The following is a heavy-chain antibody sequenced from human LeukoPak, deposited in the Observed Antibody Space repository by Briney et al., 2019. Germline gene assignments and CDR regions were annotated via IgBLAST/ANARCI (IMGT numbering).Heavy chain of an antibody. CDR3: ARLVGAATDPFNY. D-gene: IGHD1-26*01. CDR1: SGSIRSSINY. J-gene: IGHJ4*02. Sequence: SETLSLTCTVSSGSIRSSINYWGWIREPPGKGLEWIGSIYYSGSTYYNPSLKSRVTISIDTSKNQFSLKLSSVTAADTAVYYCARLVGAATDPFNYWGQGTLVTVSS. CDR2: IYYSGST. V-gene: IGHV4-39*01.